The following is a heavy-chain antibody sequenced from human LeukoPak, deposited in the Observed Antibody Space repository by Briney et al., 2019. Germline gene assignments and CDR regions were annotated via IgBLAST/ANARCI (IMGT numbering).Heavy chain of an antibody. CDR1: GYTFTGYY. J-gene: IGHJ4*02. D-gene: IGHD5-24*01. V-gene: IGHV1-2*02. Sequence: SVTVSCKASGYTFTGYYMHWVRQAPGQGLEGMGWINPNSGTTNHVQKFQGRVTMTRDTSISTAYMELSRLTFDDTAVYYCAREEVATTSFDYWGQGTLVTVSS. CDR2: INPNSGTT. CDR3: AREEVATTSFDY.